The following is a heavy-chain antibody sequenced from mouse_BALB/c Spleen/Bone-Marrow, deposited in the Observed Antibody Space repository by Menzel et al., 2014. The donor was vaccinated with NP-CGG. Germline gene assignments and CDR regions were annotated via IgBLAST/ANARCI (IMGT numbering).Heavy chain of an antibody. D-gene: IGHD2-2*01. CDR2: IDPSTGRT. J-gene: IGHJ2*01. V-gene: IGHV1S81*02. CDR3: ARINGYDY. CDR1: GYTFTSYW. Sequence: VKLQESGAELVKPGASVKLSCKASGYTFTSYWMHWVKQRPGQGLEWIGEIDPSTGRTDYNKKFKSQATLTVDKSSSTAYMRLSSLTSEDSAVYYCARINGYDYWGQGTTLTVSS.